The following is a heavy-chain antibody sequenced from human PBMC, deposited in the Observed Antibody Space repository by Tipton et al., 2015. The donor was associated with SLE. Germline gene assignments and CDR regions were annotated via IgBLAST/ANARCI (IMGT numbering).Heavy chain of an antibody. CDR3: AKDMFVDTAMGFDY. J-gene: IGHJ4*02. D-gene: IGHD5-18*01. V-gene: IGHV3-7*03. CDR1: GFTSSHYW. Sequence: SLRLSCMASGFTSSHYWMAWVRQAPGKGLEWVARISPDGTEEHYVDSVRGRFTVSRDGAKNSLYLQMNSLRTEDTALYYCAKDMFVDTAMGFDYWGQGTLVTVSS. CDR2: ISPDGTEE.